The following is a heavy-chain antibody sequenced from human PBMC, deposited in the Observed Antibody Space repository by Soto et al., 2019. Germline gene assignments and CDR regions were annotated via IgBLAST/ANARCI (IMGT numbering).Heavy chain of an antibody. Sequence: GGSLRLSCAASGFPFSSYWMHWVRQAPGKGLEWVSAVSGSGDSTYYADSVKGRFTVSRDNSKNTLYLQMNSLRAEDTAVYYCAKGRASDCPGCTQDYWGQGTLVTVSS. CDR1: GFPFSSYW. V-gene: IGHV3-23*01. CDR2: VSGSGDST. J-gene: IGHJ4*02. CDR3: AKGRASDCPGCTQDY. D-gene: IGHD2-21*02.